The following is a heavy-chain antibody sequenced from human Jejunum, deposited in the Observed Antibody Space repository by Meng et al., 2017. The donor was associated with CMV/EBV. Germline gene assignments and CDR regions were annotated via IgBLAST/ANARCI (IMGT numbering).Heavy chain of an antibody. D-gene: IGHD1-7*01. Sequence: ASGLTVSSNVMSWVRQAPGKGLEWVSFIYSGGSTYYADSVKGRFTISRDNAKNSLFLQMNSLRAEDTAVYYCAREDNWNYGWFDPWGQGTLVTVSS. J-gene: IGHJ5*02. V-gene: IGHV3-66*01. CDR1: GLTVSSNV. CDR2: IYSGGST. CDR3: AREDNWNYGWFDP.